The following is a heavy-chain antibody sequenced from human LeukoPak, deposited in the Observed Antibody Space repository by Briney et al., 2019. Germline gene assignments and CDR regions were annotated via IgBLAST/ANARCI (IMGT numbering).Heavy chain of an antibody. J-gene: IGHJ4*02. CDR2: INPNSGGT. CDR3: ARAYYYCSDY. D-gene: IGHD3-22*01. Sequence: LGASVKVSCKASGYTFTGYYMHWGRQAPGQGLEWMGWINPNSGGTNYAQKFQGRVTMTRDTSISTAYVELNSLRSDDTAVYYCARAYYYCSDYWGQGILVTVSS. V-gene: IGHV1-2*03. CDR1: GYTFTGYY.